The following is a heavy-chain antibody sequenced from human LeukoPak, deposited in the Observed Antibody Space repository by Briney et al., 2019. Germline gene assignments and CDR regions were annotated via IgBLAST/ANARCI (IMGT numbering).Heavy chain of an antibody. J-gene: IGHJ4*02. CDR1: GFTFSSYS. CDR3: AEDQAEQWLVNYFDY. Sequence: GGSLRLSCAASGFTFSSYSMNWVRQAPGKGLEWLSSISSSSYIYYADSVKGRFTISRDNAKNSLYLQMNSLRAEDTAVYYCAEDQAEQWLVNYFDYWGQGTLVTVSS. CDR2: ISSSSYI. V-gene: IGHV3-21*01. D-gene: IGHD6-19*01.